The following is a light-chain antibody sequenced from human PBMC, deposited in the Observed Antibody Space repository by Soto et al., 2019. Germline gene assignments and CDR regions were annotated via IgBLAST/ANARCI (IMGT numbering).Light chain of an antibody. Sequence: EVVTTQSPATRSVSPVGRATRSCRASQGLGTNLAWYQQKPGQAPRLLIYAASTRATGVPGRFSGSGSGTEFTLTISSLQPDDFATYYCHQYNSYSFGQGTKV. V-gene: IGKV3-15*01. J-gene: IGKJ1*01. CDR1: QGLGTN. CDR3: HQYNSYS. CDR2: AAS.